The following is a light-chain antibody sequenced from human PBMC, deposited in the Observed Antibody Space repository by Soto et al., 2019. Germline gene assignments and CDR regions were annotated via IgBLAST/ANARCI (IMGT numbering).Light chain of an antibody. CDR1: QSLNSNS. CDR2: NAY. V-gene: IGKV3-20*01. CDR3: QQYDGAPRT. Sequence: EIVFTHSPGTLSVSPVEIATLSFMSSQSLNSNSLAWYQQKPVQAPRLLIYNAYNRASGIPDRFSGSGSGTDFTLTISRLEPEDFVVYHCQQYDGAPRTFGQGTKVDIK. J-gene: IGKJ1*01.